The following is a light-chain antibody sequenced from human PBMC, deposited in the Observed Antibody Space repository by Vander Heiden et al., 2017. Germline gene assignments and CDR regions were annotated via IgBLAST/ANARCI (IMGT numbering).Light chain of an antibody. CDR1: SSNLGAGYD. Sequence: QSVLTQPHSVSVAPGQRVTISCTGRSSNLGAGYDVHWYQQLPGTAPKLLIYGNGNRPAGVPDRFSGSKSGTSASLAITGLQAEDEADYYCQSYDSSLSGSRVFGGGTKLTVL. J-gene: IGLJ2*01. CDR3: QSYDSSLSGSRV. CDR2: GNG. V-gene: IGLV1-40*01.